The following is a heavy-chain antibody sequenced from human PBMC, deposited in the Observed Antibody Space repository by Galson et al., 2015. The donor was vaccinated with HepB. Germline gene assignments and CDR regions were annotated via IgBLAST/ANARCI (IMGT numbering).Heavy chain of an antibody. V-gene: IGHV3-53*01. CDR1: GFTVSSNY. J-gene: IGHJ4*02. Sequence: SLRLSCAASGFTVSSNYMSWVRQAPGKGLEWVSVIYSGGGTYYTDSVKGRFIISRDNSKNTLYLQMNSLRAEDTAVYYCARGGPYCGGDCYNDYWGQGTLVTVSS. CDR3: ARGGPYCGGDCYNDY. D-gene: IGHD2-21*02. CDR2: IYSGGGT.